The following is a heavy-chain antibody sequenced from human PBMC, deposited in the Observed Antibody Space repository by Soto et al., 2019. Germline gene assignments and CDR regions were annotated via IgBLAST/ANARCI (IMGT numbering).Heavy chain of an antibody. CDR1: GFTFSSYG. J-gene: IGHJ4*02. CDR3: ARVEMATMNFDY. D-gene: IGHD5-12*01. V-gene: IGHV3-33*01. Sequence: GGSLRLSCAASGFTFSSYGMHWVRQAPGKGLEWVAVIWYDGSNKYYADSVKGRFTISRDNSKNTLYLQMNSLRAEDTAVYYCARVEMATMNFDYWGQGTLVTVS. CDR2: IWYDGSNK.